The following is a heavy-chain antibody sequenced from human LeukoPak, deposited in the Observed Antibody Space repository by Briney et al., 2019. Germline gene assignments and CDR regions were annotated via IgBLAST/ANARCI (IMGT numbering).Heavy chain of an antibody. V-gene: IGHV3-30*03. CDR1: GFTFSTYG. D-gene: IGHD3-10*01. CDR2: ITYDGYYK. J-gene: IGHJ4*02. Sequence: GGSLRLSCAASGFTFSTYGMHWVRQAPGKGLEWVALITYDGYYKYYSDSVKGRFTISSDTSKNTLSLQMNSLRAEDTAVYYCARDLSPVVRASPMGYWGQGTLVTVSS. CDR3: ARDLSPVVRASPMGY.